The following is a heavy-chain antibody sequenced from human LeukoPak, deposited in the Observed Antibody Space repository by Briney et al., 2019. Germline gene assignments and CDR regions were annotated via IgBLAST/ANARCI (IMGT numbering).Heavy chain of an antibody. Sequence: GASVKVSCRASGYTFTSYGISWMRQAPGQGLEWMGWISAYNGNTNYAQKLQGRVTMTTDTSTSTAYMELRSLRSDDTAVYYCARAVAGIPYFDYWGQGTLVTVSS. D-gene: IGHD6-19*01. CDR3: ARAVAGIPYFDY. CDR1: GYTFTSYG. CDR2: ISAYNGNT. J-gene: IGHJ4*02. V-gene: IGHV1-18*01.